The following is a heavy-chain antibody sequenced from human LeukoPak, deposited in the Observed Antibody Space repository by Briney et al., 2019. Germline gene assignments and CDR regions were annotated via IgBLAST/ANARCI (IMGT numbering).Heavy chain of an antibody. J-gene: IGHJ6*02. CDR2: ISGSGGST. D-gene: IGHD3-10*01. Sequence: PGGSLRLSCAASGFTFSSYAMSWVRQAPGKGLEWVSAISGSGGSTYYADSVEGRFTISRDNSKNTLYLQMNSLRAEDTAVYYCAKDFGFGDPNYYSMDVWGQGTTVTVSS. CDR3: AKDFGFGDPNYYSMDV. V-gene: IGHV3-23*01. CDR1: GFTFSSYA.